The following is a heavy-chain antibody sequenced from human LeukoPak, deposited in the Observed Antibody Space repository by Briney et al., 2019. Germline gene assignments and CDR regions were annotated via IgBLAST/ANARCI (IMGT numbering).Heavy chain of an antibody. D-gene: IGHD3-16*01. CDR1: GYTFPSYF. V-gene: IGHV1-2*06. CDR3: ARPTSYGYYFDS. J-gene: IGHJ4*02. Sequence: GASVKVSCKASGYTFPSYFIHWVRQAPGQGLEWMGRINPNSGDTNYAQKFQGRVTMTRDTSTNTAYMDLSRLTSDDTAVYYCARPTSYGYYFDSWGQGTLVTVSS. CDR2: INPNSGDT.